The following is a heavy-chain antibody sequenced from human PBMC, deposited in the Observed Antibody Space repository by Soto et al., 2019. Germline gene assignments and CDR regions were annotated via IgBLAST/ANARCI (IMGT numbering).Heavy chain of an antibody. V-gene: IGHV4-31*03. D-gene: IGHD3-22*01. CDR1: GGSISSGDYY. J-gene: IGHJ3*02. CDR3: VRDYDYDTSRNDAFDI. CDR2: IYSSGST. Sequence: QVQLQESGPGLVKPSQTLSLTCTVSGGSISSGDYYWSWILHHPGKGLEWIGYIYSSGSTYYNPSLRSRVTISADTSKNQFSLRLSSVTAADTAVYYCVRDYDYDTSRNDAFDIWGQGTMVTVSS.